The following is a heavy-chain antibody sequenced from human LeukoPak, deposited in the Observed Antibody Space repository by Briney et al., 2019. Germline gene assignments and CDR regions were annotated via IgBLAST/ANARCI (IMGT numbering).Heavy chain of an antibody. D-gene: IGHD4-17*01. V-gene: IGHV1-2*02. Sequence: GASVKVSCKASGYTFTGYYMHWVRQAPGQGLEWMGWINPNSGGTNYAQKFQGRVTMTRDTSISTAYMELSRLRSDDTAVYYCARGAALAYGELSDWGQGTLVTVSS. CDR1: GYTFTGYY. CDR3: ARGAALAYGELSD. CDR2: INPNSGGT. J-gene: IGHJ4*02.